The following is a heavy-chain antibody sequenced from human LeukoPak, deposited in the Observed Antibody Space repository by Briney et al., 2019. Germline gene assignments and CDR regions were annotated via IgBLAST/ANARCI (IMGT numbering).Heavy chain of an antibody. J-gene: IGHJ4*02. V-gene: IGHV4-59*01. CDR2: IYYSGST. CDR3: ARRRRIAAAGYYFDY. CDR1: GGSISSYY. D-gene: IGHD6-13*01. Sequence: SETLCLTCTVSGGSISSYYWSWIRQPPGKGLEWIGYIYYSGSTNYNPSLKSRVTISVDTSENQFSLKLSSVTAADTAVYYCARRRRIAAAGYYFDYWGQGTLVTVSS.